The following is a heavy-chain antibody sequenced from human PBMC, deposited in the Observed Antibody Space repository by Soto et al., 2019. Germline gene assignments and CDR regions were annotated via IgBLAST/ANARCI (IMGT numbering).Heavy chain of an antibody. CDR2: ISYDSSEI. D-gene: IGHD3-3*01. J-gene: IGHJ4*01. CDR3: AIARVADSSLDH. V-gene: IGHV3-30*01. Sequence: GSLRLSCVDSGFTFSKNAMHWVRQAPGKGLEWEAFISYDSSEIFYADSVKGRFTISRDNPENTLFLHMNSPRADDTAVYYCAIARVADSSLDHWGQGILVTVSS. CDR1: GFTFSKNA.